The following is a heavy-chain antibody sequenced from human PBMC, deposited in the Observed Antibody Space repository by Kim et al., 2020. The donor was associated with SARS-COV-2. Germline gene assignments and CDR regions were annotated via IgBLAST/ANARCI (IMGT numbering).Heavy chain of an antibody. D-gene: IGHD4-17*01. CDR2: IYYSGST. CDR3: ARHDYGEYFDY. Sequence: SETLSLTCTVSGGSISSYYWSWIRQPPGKGLEWIGYIYYSGSTNYNPSLKSRVTISVDTSKNQFSLKLSSVTAADTAVYYCARHDYGEYFDYWGQGTLVTVSS. V-gene: IGHV4-59*08. J-gene: IGHJ4*02. CDR1: GGSISSYY.